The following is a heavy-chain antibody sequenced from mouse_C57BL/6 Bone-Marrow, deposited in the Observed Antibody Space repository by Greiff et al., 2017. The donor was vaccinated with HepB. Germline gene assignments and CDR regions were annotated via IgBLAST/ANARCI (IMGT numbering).Heavy chain of an antibody. CDR2: ILPGSGST. CDR1: GYTFTGYW. CDR3: ARLGGIYYDYLFAY. D-gene: IGHD2-4*01. V-gene: IGHV1-9*01. Sequence: VKLQHSGAELMKPGASVKLSCKATGYTFTGYWIEWVKQRPGHGLEWIGEILPGSGSTNYNEKFKGKATFTADTSSNTAYMQLSSLTTEDSAIYYCARLGGIYYDYLFAYWGQGTLVTVSA. J-gene: IGHJ3*01.